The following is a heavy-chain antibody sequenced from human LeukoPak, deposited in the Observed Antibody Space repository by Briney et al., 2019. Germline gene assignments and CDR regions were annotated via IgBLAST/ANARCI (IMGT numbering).Heavy chain of an antibody. CDR1: GFTFSSYA. D-gene: IGHD2-15*01. J-gene: IGHJ5*02. CDR3: ASSVVVVAAFGFDP. Sequence: GGSLRLSCAASGFTFSSYAMHWVRQAPGKGLEWVAVISYDGSNKYYADSVKGRFTISRDNSENTLYLQMNSLRAEDTAVYYCASSVVVVAAFGFDPWGQGTLVTVSS. V-gene: IGHV3-30*04. CDR2: ISYDGSNK.